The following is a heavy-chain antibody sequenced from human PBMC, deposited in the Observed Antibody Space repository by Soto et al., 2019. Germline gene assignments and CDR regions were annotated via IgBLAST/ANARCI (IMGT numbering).Heavy chain of an antibody. Sequence: QVQLVESGGGVVQPGRSLRLSCAASGFTFSSYGMHWVRQAPGKGLEWVAVIWYDGSNKYYADSVKGRFTISRDNSKNTLYLQMNSLRAEDTAVYYCAREGHGSGSYYLYFDYWGQGTLVTVSS. J-gene: IGHJ4*02. CDR2: IWYDGSNK. V-gene: IGHV3-33*01. CDR1: GFTFSSYG. D-gene: IGHD3-10*01. CDR3: AREGHGSGSYYLYFDY.